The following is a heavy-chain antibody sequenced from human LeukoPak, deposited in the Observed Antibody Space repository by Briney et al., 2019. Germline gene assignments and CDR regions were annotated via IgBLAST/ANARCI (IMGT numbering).Heavy chain of an antibody. D-gene: IGHD2-15*01. J-gene: IGHJ4*02. V-gene: IGHV2-5*01. CDR1: GFSLSTSGVG. CDR2: IYWNDDK. Sequence: SGPTLVKPTQILTLTCTFSGFSLSTSGVGVGWIRQPPGKALEWLTVIYWNDDKRYSPSLKSRLTITKDTSKNQVVLTMTNMDPVDTATYYCAHTPGGYCGGGRCYTPYYFDYWGQGTLVTVSS. CDR3: AHTPGGYCGGGRCYTPYYFDY.